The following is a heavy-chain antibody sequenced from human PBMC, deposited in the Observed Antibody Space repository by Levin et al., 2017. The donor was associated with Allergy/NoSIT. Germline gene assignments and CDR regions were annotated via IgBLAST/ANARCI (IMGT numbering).Heavy chain of an antibody. V-gene: IGHV3-49*03. J-gene: IGHJ4*02. CDR1: GFTFGDYA. CDR2: IRSKAYGGTT. CDR3: TRDPQMLYSPPRNSFEY. D-gene: IGHD2-2*02. Sequence: GESLKISCTASGFTFGDYAMSWFRQAPGKGLEWVGFIRSKAYGGTTEYAASVKGRFTISRDDSKIIAYLQMNSLNTEDTAVYYCTRDPQMLYSPPRNSFEYWGEGTLVTVSS.